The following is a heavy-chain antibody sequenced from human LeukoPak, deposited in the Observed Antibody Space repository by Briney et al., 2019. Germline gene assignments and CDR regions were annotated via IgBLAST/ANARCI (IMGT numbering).Heavy chain of an antibody. CDR1: GYTFSSYG. CDR3: AKGRKVGASEYYMDV. Sequence: GESLKISCKGSGYTFSSYGMHWVRQAPGKGLEWVAFIRYDGSNKYYADSVKGQFTISRDNSKNTLYLQMNSLRAEDTAVYYCAKGRKVGASEYYMDVWGKGNTVTVSS. V-gene: IGHV3-30*02. J-gene: IGHJ6*03. CDR2: IRYDGSNK. D-gene: IGHD1-26*01.